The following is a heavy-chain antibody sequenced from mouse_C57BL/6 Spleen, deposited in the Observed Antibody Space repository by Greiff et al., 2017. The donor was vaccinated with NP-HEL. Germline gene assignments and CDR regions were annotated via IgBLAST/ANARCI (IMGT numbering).Heavy chain of an antibody. CDR1: GYTFTSYG. CDR3: ARGSDNYGYYAMDY. CDR2: IYPRSGNT. Sequence: QVQLQQSGAELARPGASVKLSCKASGYTFTSYGISWVKQRPGQGLEWIGEIYPRSGNTYYNEKFKGKATLTADKSSSTAYMELRSLTSEDSAVYFCARGSDNYGYYAMDYWGQGTSVTVSS. V-gene: IGHV1-81*01. J-gene: IGHJ4*01. D-gene: IGHD1-1*01.